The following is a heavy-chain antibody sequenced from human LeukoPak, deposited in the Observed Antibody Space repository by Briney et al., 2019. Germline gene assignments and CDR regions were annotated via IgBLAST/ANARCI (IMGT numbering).Heavy chain of an antibody. V-gene: IGHV1-69*01. Sequence: GASVKVSCKASGGTFSSYAISWVRQAPGQGLEWMGGIIPIFGTANYAQKFQGRVTITADESTSTAYMELSRLRSDDTAVYYCASSYYDFWSGYSYYYMDVWGKGTTVTVSS. CDR2: IIPIFGTA. CDR1: GGTFSSYA. D-gene: IGHD3-3*01. J-gene: IGHJ6*03. CDR3: ASSYYDFWSGYSYYYMDV.